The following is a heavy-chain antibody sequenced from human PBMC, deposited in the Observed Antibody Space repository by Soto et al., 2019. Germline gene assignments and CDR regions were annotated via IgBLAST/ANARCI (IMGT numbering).Heavy chain of an antibody. J-gene: IGHJ5*02. Sequence: QVQLVQSGAEVKKPGSSVKVSCKASGGTFSSYAISWVRQAPGQGLEWMGGIIPIFGTANYAQKFQGRVTINAAESTSTAYIELSSLRSEDTAVYYCASVPYYYDTKNWFDPWGQGTLVTVSS. CDR1: GGTFSSYA. CDR3: ASVPYYYDTKNWFDP. V-gene: IGHV1-69*01. D-gene: IGHD3-22*01. CDR2: IIPIFGTA.